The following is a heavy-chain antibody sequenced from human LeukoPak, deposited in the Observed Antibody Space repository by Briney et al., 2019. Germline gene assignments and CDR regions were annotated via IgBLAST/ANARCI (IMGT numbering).Heavy chain of an antibody. V-gene: IGHV3-21*01. J-gene: IGHJ6*02. CDR3: ARVSITMVRGVMTSYYYYGMDV. CDR1: GFTFSSYS. Sequence: GGSLRLSCAASGFTFSSYSMNWVRQAPGKGLEWVSSISSSSSYIYYADSVKGRFTISRDSAKNSLYLQMNSLRAEDTAVYYCARVSITMVRGVMTSYYYYGMDVWGQGTTVTVSS. D-gene: IGHD3-10*01. CDR2: ISSSSSYI.